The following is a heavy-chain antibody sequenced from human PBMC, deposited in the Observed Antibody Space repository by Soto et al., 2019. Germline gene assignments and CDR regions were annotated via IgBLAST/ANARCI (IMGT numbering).Heavy chain of an antibody. CDR1: GYTFTSYD. J-gene: IGHJ6*02. CDR3: ARGLGYYDYVWGSYLPHYYYGMDV. D-gene: IGHD3-16*01. Sequence: ASVKVSCKASGYTFTSYDINWGRQATGQGLEWMGWMNPNSGNTGYARKVQGRVTMTRNTSISTAYMELSSLRYEDTAVYYCARGLGYYDYVWGSYLPHYYYGMDVWGQGTTVTVSS. V-gene: IGHV1-8*01. CDR2: MNPNSGNT.